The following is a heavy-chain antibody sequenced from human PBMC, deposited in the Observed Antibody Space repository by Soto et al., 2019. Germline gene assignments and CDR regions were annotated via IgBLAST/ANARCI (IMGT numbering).Heavy chain of an antibody. CDR2: IMPIFGTT. V-gene: IGHV1-69*13. D-gene: IGHD6-19*01. Sequence: GASVKVSCKASGGNFTSHGVSWVRQAPGQGLEFMGGIMPIFGTTNYAQKFRGRVTITADEPTSTVYMELRSLRSEDTAVYYCARVSGRGWYNWFDPWGQGTPVTVYS. CDR1: GGNFTSHG. CDR3: ARVSGRGWYNWFDP. J-gene: IGHJ5*02.